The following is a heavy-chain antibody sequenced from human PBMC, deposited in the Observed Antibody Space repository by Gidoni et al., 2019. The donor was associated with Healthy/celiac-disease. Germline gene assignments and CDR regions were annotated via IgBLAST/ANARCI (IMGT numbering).Heavy chain of an antibody. CDR3: AREITIFGVVTNKDAFDI. D-gene: IGHD3-3*01. CDR2: ST. V-gene: IGHV4-39*01. J-gene: IGHJ3*02. Sequence: STYYNPSLKSRVTISVDTSKNQFSLKLSSVTAADTAVYYCAREITIFGVVTNKDAFDIWGQGTMVTDSS.